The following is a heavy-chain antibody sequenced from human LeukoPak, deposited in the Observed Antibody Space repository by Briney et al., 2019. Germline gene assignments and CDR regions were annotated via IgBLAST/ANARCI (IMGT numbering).Heavy chain of an antibody. Sequence: PGGSLRHSCAASGFTFSSYAMHWVRQAPGKGLEWVAVISYDGSNKYYADSVKGRFTISRDNSKNTLYLQMNSLRAEDTAVYYCARAPVLWFGESYYYYYMDVWGKGTTVTISS. V-gene: IGHV3-30*04. D-gene: IGHD3-10*01. CDR2: ISYDGSNK. J-gene: IGHJ6*03. CDR3: ARAPVLWFGESYYYYYMDV. CDR1: GFTFSSYA.